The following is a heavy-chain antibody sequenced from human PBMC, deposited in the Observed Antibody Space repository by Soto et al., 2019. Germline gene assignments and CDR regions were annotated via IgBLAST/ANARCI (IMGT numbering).Heavy chain of an antibody. CDR3: AGRGTVAGYYYYGMDV. Sequence: SETLSLTCTVSGGSISSSSYYWGWIRQPPGKGLEWIGSIYYSGSTYYNPSLKGRVTISVDTSKNQFSLKLSSVTAADTAVYYCAGRGTVAGYYYYGMDVWGQGTTVTVSS. D-gene: IGHD6-19*01. CDR1: GGSISSSSYY. J-gene: IGHJ6*02. CDR2: IYYSGST. V-gene: IGHV4-39*01.